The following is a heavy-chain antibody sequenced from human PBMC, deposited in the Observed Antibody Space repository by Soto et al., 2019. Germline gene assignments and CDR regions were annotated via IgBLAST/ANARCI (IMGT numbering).Heavy chain of an antibody. Sequence: SLRLSCAASGFTFSGSAMHWVRQASGKGLEWVGRIRSKANSYATAYAASVKGRFTISRDDSKNTAYLQMNSLKTEDTAVYYCTRHGVGAPPFDYWGQGTLVTVSS. CDR1: GFTFSGSA. V-gene: IGHV3-73*01. J-gene: IGHJ4*02. D-gene: IGHD1-26*01. CDR3: TRHGVGAPPFDY. CDR2: IRSKANSYAT.